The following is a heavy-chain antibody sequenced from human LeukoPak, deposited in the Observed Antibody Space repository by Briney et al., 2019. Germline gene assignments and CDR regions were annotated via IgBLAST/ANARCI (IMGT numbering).Heavy chain of an antibody. D-gene: IGHD1-14*01. CDR1: GGSFNSYY. V-gene: IGHV4-34*01. Sequence: SETLSLTCAVYGGSFNSYYWTWVRQPPGKGLEWIGEVYHLGTTAYNPSLESRVTISVDTSKNQFSLRLNSVTAADTAVYYCARGVFPGIPRKNYFDPWGQGILVTVSS. CDR3: ARGVFPGIPRKNYFDP. CDR2: VYHLGTT. J-gene: IGHJ5*02.